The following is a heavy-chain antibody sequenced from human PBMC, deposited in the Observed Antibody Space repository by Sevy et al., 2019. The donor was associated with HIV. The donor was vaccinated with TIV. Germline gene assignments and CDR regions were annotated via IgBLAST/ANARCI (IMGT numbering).Heavy chain of an antibody. J-gene: IGHJ4*02. D-gene: IGHD1-26*01. CDR2: IKDDGSRA. CDR1: XXXFSRYW. Sequence: GGSLRLSXAASXXXFSRYWMHWVRQAPGKGLMWVSHIKDDGSRAFFADSVKGRFTISRDNAKNTLYLQMNSLRAEDTAIYYCARGKLGGXTTYLDXDXXGLGTLVTVSS. V-gene: IGHV3-74*01. CDR3: ARGKLGGXTTYLDXDX.